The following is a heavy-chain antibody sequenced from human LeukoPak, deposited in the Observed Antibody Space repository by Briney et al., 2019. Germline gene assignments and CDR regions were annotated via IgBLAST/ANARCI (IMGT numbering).Heavy chain of an antibody. Sequence: GGSLRLSCAASGFTVSSNYMSWVRQAPGKGLEWVSVIYSGGSTYYADSVKGRFTISRDNSKNTLYLQMNSLRAEDTAVYYCARDLRGAYYYYMDVWGKGTTVTISS. V-gene: IGHV3-66*01. CDR1: GFTVSSNY. CDR2: IYSGGST. J-gene: IGHJ6*03. CDR3: ARDLRGAYYYYMDV.